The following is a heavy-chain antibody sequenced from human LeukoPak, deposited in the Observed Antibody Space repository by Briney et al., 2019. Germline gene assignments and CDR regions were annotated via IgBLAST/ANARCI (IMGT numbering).Heavy chain of an antibody. V-gene: IGHV3-21*01. CDR2: ISSSSSYI. CDR3: ARGVSPTISITVLFDY. J-gene: IGHJ4*02. CDR1: GFTFSSYS. D-gene: IGHD5-12*01. Sequence: GGSLRLSCAASGFTFSSYSMNWVRQAPGKGLEWVSSISSSSSYIYYADSVKGRFTIPRDNAKNSLYLQMNSLRAEDTAVYYCARGVSPTISITVLFDYWGQGTLVTVSS.